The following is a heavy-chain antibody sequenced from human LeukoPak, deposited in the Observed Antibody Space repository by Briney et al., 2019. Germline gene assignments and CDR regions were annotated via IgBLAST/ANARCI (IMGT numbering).Heavy chain of an antibody. CDR1: GFTFSSYS. J-gene: IGHJ6*03. V-gene: IGHV3-30*18. Sequence: PGGSLRLSCAASGFTFSSYSMNWVRQAPGKGLQWVAGVSDDGNTQYHEDSVKGRFTISRDNSKNAVFLQMTGLRAEDTAVYYCAKDYWAGNYYYYMDVWGKGTTVTVSS. CDR2: VSDDGNTQ. CDR3: AKDYWAGNYYYYMDV. D-gene: IGHD2-15*01.